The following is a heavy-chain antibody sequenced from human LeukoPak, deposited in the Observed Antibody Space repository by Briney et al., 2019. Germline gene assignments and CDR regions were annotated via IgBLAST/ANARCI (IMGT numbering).Heavy chain of an antibody. CDR3: ARFAGIAAAGTHIDY. Sequence: ASVKVSCKASGYTFTSYYMHWVRQAPGRGLEWMGIINPSGGSTSYAQKFQGRVTMTRDTSMSTVYMELSSLRSEDTAVYYCARFAGIAAAGTHIDYWGQGTLVTVSS. D-gene: IGHD6-13*01. J-gene: IGHJ4*02. CDR1: GYTFTSYY. V-gene: IGHV1-46*01. CDR2: INPSGGST.